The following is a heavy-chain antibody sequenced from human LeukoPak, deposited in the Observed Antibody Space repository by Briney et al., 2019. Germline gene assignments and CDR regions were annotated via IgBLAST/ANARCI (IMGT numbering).Heavy chain of an antibody. V-gene: IGHV1-46*01. CDR1: GYTFTSNY. D-gene: IGHD2-2*01. J-gene: IGHJ4*02. CDR2: ISPSGGST. CDR3: ARHVTRSSPSLGYGYY. Sequence: ASVKVSCKAFGYTFTSNYMHWVRQAPGQGPEWMGVISPSGGSTTYAQKFQGRVTLTRDMSTSTDYLELSSLRSEDTAVYYCARHVTRSSPSLGYGYYWGQGTLVTVSS.